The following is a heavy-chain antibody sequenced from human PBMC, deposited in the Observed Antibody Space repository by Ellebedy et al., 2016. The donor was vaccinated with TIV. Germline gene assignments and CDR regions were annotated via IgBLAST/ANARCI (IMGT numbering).Heavy chain of an antibody. V-gene: IGHV1-46*04. CDR2: INPSGGST. CDR1: GYTFSNYF. Sequence: AASVKVSCKASGYTFSNYFVHWVRQAPGQGLEWMGIINPSGGSTTYAQKLQGRLTMTRDTSTSTAYMELSSLRSEDTAVYYCARTKKEYNWNDGEYYGMDVWGQGTTVTVSS. D-gene: IGHD1-1*01. CDR3: ARTKKEYNWNDGEYYGMDV. J-gene: IGHJ6*02.